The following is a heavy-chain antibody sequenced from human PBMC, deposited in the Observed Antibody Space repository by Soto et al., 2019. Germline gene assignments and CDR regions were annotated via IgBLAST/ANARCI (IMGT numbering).Heavy chain of an antibody. CDR2: ISAYNGNT. CDR3: ARDPGYSYGSK. J-gene: IGHJ4*02. Sequence: ASVKVSCKASGYTFTNFGISWVRQAPGQGLEWMGWISAYNGNTNYAQNFQGRVTITRDTSASTAYMELSSLRSEDTAVYYCARDPGYSYGSKWGQGTLVTVSS. V-gene: IGHV1-18*01. CDR1: GYTFTNFG. D-gene: IGHD5-18*01.